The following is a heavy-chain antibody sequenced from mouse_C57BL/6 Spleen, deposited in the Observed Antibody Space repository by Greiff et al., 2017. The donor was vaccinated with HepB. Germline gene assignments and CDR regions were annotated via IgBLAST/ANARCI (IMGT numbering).Heavy chain of an antibody. CDR1: GFTFSSYA. CDR2: ISDGGSYT. J-gene: IGHJ2*01. Sequence: EVQLVESGGGLVKPGGSLKLSCAASGFTFSSYAMSWVRQTPEKRLEWVATISDGGSYTYYPDNVKGRFTISRDNAKNNLYLQMSHLKSEDTAMYYCARGYYGSSYVSYFDYWGQGTTLTVSS. V-gene: IGHV5-4*01. D-gene: IGHD1-1*01. CDR3: ARGYYGSSYVSYFDY.